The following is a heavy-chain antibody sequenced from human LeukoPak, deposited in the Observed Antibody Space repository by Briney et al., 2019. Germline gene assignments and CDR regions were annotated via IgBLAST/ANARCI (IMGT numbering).Heavy chain of an antibody. CDR2: IYSGGST. CDR3: AREGLYYNMDV. J-gene: IGHJ6*02. D-gene: IGHD3/OR15-3a*01. Sequence: GGSLRLSCAVSGFIVSRNYMSWVRQAPGKGLEWVSVIYSGGSTYYADSVKGRFTISRDNFKNTLYLQMNRLRVEDTAVYFCAREGLYYNMDVWGQGTTVTVSS. CDR1: GFIVSRNY. V-gene: IGHV3-53*01.